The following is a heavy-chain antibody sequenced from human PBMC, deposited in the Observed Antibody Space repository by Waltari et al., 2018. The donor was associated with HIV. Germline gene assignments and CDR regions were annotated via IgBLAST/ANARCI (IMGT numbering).Heavy chain of an antibody. D-gene: IGHD5-12*01. CDR2: SERDNKES. V-gene: IGHV3-21*02. CDR1: GFKFSQFS. Sequence: EVKLVESGGGRVEPGGSLRLSCVASGFKFSQFSMNWVRQSPGRGLEWVASSERDNKESCYAESVKGRFTISRDNSEDSLFLHRDALKVEDTATYFCVRDHPGYVPSDHWGQGTLVTV. CDR3: VRDHPGYVPSDH. J-gene: IGHJ1*01.